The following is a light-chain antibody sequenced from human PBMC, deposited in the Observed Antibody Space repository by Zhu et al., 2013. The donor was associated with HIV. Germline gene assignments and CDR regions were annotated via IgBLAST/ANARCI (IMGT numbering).Light chain of an antibody. J-gene: IGKJ3*01. CDR1: QSVGTW. CDR2: DAS. V-gene: IGKV1-5*01. Sequence: DIQMTQSPSTLSAFAGDRVTITCRASQSVGTWLAWYQQRPGKAPKLLIYDASSLQSGVSSRFSGSGSGTEFTLTVSSLQPDDFATYYCQQLNSYLPFTFGPGTKVDIK. CDR3: QQLNSYLPFT.